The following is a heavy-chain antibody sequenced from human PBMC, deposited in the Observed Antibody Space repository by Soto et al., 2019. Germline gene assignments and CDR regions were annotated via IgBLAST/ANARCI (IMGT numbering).Heavy chain of an antibody. CDR1: GYTFTSYG. Sequence: GASVKVSCKASGYTFTSYGISWVRQAPGQGLEWMGWISAYNGNTNYAQKLQGRVTMTTDTSTSTAYMELRSLRSDDTAVYYCARRNEVYSSGWYRDYFDYWGQGTLVTVSS. CDR2: ISAYNGNT. CDR3: ARRNEVYSSGWYRDYFDY. V-gene: IGHV1-18*01. D-gene: IGHD6-19*01. J-gene: IGHJ4*02.